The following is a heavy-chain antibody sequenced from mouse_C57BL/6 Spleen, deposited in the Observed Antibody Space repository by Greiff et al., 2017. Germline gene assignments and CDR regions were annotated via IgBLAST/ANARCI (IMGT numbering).Heavy chain of an antibody. J-gene: IGHJ2*01. V-gene: IGHV6-6*01. D-gene: IGHD1-1*01. CDR3: TLSYGSRNGFDY. CDR1: GFTFSDAW. CDR2: IRNKANNHET. Sequence: EVKLEESGGGLVQPGGSMKLSCAASGFTFSDAWMDWVRQSPEQGLEWVAEIRNKANNHETYYAESVKGRFTISRDDSKSSVYLRMNSLRAEDTGIDYCTLSYGSRNGFDYWGQGTTLTVSS.